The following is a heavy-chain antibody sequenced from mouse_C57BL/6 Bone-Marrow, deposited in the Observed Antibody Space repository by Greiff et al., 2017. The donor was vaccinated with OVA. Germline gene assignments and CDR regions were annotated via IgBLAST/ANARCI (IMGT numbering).Heavy chain of an antibody. Sequence: ESGPGMVKPSQSLSLTCTVTGYSITSGYDWHWIRHFPGNKLEWMGYISYSGSTNYNPSLKSRISITHDTSKNHFFLKLNSVTTEDTATYYCARLLGYYAMDYWGQGTSVTVSS. CDR3: ARLLGYYAMDY. V-gene: IGHV3-1*01. J-gene: IGHJ4*01. CDR1: GYSITSGYD. CDR2: ISYSGST. D-gene: IGHD4-1*01.